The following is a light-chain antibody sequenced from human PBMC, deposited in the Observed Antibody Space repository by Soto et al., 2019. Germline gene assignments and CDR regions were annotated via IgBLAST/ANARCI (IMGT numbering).Light chain of an antibody. CDR1: TGTVTSGHY. V-gene: IGLV7-46*01. CDR3: LLSYSGARV. CDR2: NTS. Sequence: QAVVTQEPSLTVSPGGTVTLTCGSSTGTVTSGHYPYWFHQKPVQAPRTLVYNTSDKHSWTPARFSGSLLGGKAALTLSGAQPEDEADFYCLLSYSGARVFGGGTKVTVL. J-gene: IGLJ3*02.